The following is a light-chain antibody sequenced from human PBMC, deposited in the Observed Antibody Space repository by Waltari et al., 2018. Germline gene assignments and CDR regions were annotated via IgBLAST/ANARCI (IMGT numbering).Light chain of an antibody. V-gene: IGLV3-9*01. Sequence: SYDLTQPLSVSVALGQTARISCGGNNIGGKHVHWYQQKAGQAPLLVIYRDKNRPSRIPERFSGSNSENTATLTISRAQAADEADYYCQVWDSGTAVFGGGTQLTVL. CDR1: NIGGKH. J-gene: IGLJ7*01. CDR3: QVWDSGTAV. CDR2: RDK.